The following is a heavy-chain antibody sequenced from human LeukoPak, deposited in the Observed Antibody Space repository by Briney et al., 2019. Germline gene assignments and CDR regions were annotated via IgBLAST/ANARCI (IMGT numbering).Heavy chain of an antibody. Sequence: SVKVSCKASGGTFICYAISWVRQAPGQGLEWMGGIIPIFGTANYAQKFQGRVTITTDESTSTAYMELSSLRSEDTAVYYCARDQVAPIITMVRGVISAFDIWGQGTMVTVSS. CDR1: GGTFICYA. D-gene: IGHD3-10*01. V-gene: IGHV1-69*05. CDR2: IIPIFGTA. CDR3: ARDQVAPIITMVRGVISAFDI. J-gene: IGHJ3*02.